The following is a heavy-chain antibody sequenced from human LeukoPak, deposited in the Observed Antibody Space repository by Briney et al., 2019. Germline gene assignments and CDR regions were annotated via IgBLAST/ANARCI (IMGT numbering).Heavy chain of an antibody. CDR2: IYHSGST. CDR3: ARDDSSSWYSGRGGFDY. Sequence: SETLSLTCTVSGYSISSGYYWGWIRQPPGKGLEWIGSIYHSGSTYYNPSLKSRVTISVDTSKNQFSLKLSSVTAADTAVYYCARDDSSSWYSGRGGFDYWGQGTLVTVSS. J-gene: IGHJ4*02. CDR1: GYSISSGYY. V-gene: IGHV4-38-2*02. D-gene: IGHD6-13*01.